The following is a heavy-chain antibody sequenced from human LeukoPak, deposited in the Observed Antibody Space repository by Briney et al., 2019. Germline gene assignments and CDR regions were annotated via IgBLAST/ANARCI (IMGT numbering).Heavy chain of an antibody. CDR1: GFTFSSYA. Sequence: PRGSLRLSCAASGFTFSSYAMSWVRQAPGKGLEWVSGISGSSGSTYYADSVKGRFTISRDNSKNTLYLQMNSLRAEDTAVYYCAKWSSGSPGDYWGQGTLVTVSS. J-gene: IGHJ4*02. D-gene: IGHD1-26*01. CDR3: AKWSSGSPGDY. CDR2: ISGSSGST. V-gene: IGHV3-23*01.